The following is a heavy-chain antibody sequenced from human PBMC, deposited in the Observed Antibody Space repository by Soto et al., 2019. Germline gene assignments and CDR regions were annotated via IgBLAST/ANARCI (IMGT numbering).Heavy chain of an antibody. D-gene: IGHD3-10*01. CDR3: ARNMDYYYGPGSGNGHGV. V-gene: IGHV1-2*02. CDR2: INPKFGDT. J-gene: IGHJ6*02. CDR1: GYTFTAYY. Sequence: QVQLVQSGAEVKEPGDSVRVSCEASGYTFTAYYIHWVRQAPGQGLEWMGWINPKFGDTTYAQDFQGRLTLTRDMSISTVSMDLSRLTSDDTAIYYCARNMDYYYGPGSGNGHGVWGQGTTVNVFS.